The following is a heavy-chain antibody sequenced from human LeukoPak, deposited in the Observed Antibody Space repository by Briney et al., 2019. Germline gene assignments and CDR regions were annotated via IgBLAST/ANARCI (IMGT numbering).Heavy chain of an antibody. CDR1: GGTFSSYA. D-gene: IGHD4-23*01. V-gene: IGHV1-69*13. Sequence: GASVKVSCKASGGTFSSYAISWVRQAPGQGLEWMGGIIPIFGTANYAQKFQGRVTITADESTSTAYMELSSLRSEDTAVYYCARQKVGGNSGSYYYYYGMVVWGQGTTVTVSS. CDR3: ARQKVGGNSGSYYYYYGMVV. J-gene: IGHJ6*02. CDR2: IIPIFGTA.